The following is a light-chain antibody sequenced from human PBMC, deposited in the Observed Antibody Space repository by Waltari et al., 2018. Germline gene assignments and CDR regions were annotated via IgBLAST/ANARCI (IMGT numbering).Light chain of an antibody. Sequence: QSALTQPASVSGSPGQSITISCTGSSNDVGTYNYVSWYQQHPGKAPKLIICEVRHRPSGVSHRFSASKSGNKASLTISGLQTEDEADYYCSSYTSSSTLVFGGGTKVTVL. CDR2: EVR. J-gene: IGLJ2*01. CDR1: SNDVGTYNY. CDR3: SSYTSSSTLV. V-gene: IGLV2-14*01.